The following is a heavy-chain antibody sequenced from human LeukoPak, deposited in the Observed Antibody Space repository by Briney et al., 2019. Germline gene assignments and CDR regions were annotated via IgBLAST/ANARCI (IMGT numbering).Heavy chain of an antibody. D-gene: IGHD5-24*01. J-gene: IGHJ4*02. CDR1: GGTFSSYA. CDR3: AREGEDVEMAN. V-gene: IGHV1-69*04. Sequence: GSSVKVPCKASGGTFSSYAISWVRQAPGQGLEWMGRIIPIFGIANYAQMFQGRVTITADKSTSTAYMELSSLRSEDTAVYYCAREGEDVEMANWGQGTLVTVSS. CDR2: IIPIFGIA.